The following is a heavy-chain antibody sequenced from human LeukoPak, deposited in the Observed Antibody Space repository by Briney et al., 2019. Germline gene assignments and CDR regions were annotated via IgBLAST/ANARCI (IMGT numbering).Heavy chain of an antibody. J-gene: IGHJ6*02. CDR2: IYYSGST. V-gene: IGHV4-31*03. Sequence: PSQTLSLTCTVSGGSISSGGYYWSWIRQHPGKGLEWIGYIYYSGSTYYNPSLKSRVTISVDTSKNQFSLKLSSVTAADTAVYYCARQEGYSSSWPYYYYYGMDVWGQGTTVTVSS. CDR1: GGSISSGGYY. D-gene: IGHD6-13*01. CDR3: ARQEGYSSSWPYYYYYGMDV.